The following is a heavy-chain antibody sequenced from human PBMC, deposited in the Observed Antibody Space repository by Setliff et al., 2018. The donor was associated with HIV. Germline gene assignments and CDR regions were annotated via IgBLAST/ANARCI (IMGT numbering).Heavy chain of an antibody. D-gene: IGHD1-7*01. J-gene: IGHJ4*02. V-gene: IGHV3-53*05. Sequence: GGSLRLSCAVSGFAVESTHMSWVRQVPGKGLEWLSFIYPVPNTHYADSVKGRFTISRDNSKNTLYLHMNSLRAEDTAVYYCARVPNYTSTGIWGQGTMVTVSS. CDR2: IYPVPNT. CDR3: ARVPNYTSTGI. CDR1: GFAVESTH.